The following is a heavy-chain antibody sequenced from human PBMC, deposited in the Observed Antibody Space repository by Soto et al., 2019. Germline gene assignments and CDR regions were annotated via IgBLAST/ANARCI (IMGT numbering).Heavy chain of an antibody. CDR3: VLGYYYGSGSEY. Sequence: SETLSLTCAVYGGSFSGYYWSWIRQPPGKGLEWIGEINHSGSTNYNPSLKSRVTISVDTSKNQFSLKLSSVTAADTAVYYCVLGYYYGSGSEYWGQGTLLTVSS. CDR2: INHSGST. J-gene: IGHJ4*02. V-gene: IGHV4-34*01. D-gene: IGHD3-10*01. CDR1: GGSFSGYY.